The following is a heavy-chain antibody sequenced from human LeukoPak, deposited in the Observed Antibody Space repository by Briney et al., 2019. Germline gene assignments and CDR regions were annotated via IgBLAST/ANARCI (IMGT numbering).Heavy chain of an antibody. CDR1: GYSFPTYW. V-gene: IGHV5-51*01. D-gene: IGHD2-2*03. CDR3: ARPPSRGYSSSFEY. J-gene: IGHJ4*02. CDR2: IYPDESNI. Sequence: GESLKISCKGSGYSFPTYWIAWVRQMPGKGLEWMGIIYPDESNIKYSPSFQGQVTISADKSISTAYLQWSSLKASDTAMYYCARPPSRGYSSSFEYWGQGTLVTVSS.